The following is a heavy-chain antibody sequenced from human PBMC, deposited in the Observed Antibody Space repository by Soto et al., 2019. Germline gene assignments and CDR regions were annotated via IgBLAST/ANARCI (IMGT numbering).Heavy chain of an antibody. V-gene: IGHV3-21*01. D-gene: IGHD6-13*01. CDR3: ARSELVAAGRGPFDY. J-gene: IGHJ4*02. Sequence: GGSLRLSCTASGFTFSVYTVNWVRQAPGKGLEWVSSITSGADYKYYADSVRGRFTISRDDTHKSLFLQMDSLRAEDTAVYYCARSELVAAGRGPFDYCGRGSLVTVSS. CDR1: GFTFSVYT. CDR2: ITSGADYK.